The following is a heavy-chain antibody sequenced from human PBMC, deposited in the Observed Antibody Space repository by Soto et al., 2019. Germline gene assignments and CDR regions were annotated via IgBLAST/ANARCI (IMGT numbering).Heavy chain of an antibody. CDR3: AERVIFGVASDAFDI. CDR2: INHSGST. Sequence: SETLSLTCAVYGGSFSGYYWSWIRQPPGKGLEWIGEINHSGSTNYNPSLKSRVTISVDTSKNQFSLKLSSVTAADTAVYYCAERVIFGVASDAFDIWGPGTMVTVS. J-gene: IGHJ3*02. CDR1: GGSFSGYY. V-gene: IGHV4-34*01. D-gene: IGHD3-3*01.